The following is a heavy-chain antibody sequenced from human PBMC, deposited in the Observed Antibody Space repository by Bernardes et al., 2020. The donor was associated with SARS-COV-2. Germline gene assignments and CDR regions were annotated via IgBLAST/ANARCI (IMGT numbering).Heavy chain of an antibody. Sequence: ASVKVSCKVSGYTLTELSMHWVRQAPGQGLEWMGGFDPEDGETIYAQKFQGRVIMTEDTSTDTAYMELSSLRSEDTAVYYCATAPALGYCSGGSCYQPGYYYGMDVWGQGTTVTVSS. J-gene: IGHJ6*02. CDR2: FDPEDGET. D-gene: IGHD2-15*01. CDR1: GYTLTELS. CDR3: ATAPALGYCSGGSCYQPGYYYGMDV. V-gene: IGHV1-24*01.